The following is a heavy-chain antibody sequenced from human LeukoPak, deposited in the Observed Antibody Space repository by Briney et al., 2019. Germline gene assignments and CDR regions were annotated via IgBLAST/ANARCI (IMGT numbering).Heavy chain of an antibody. D-gene: IGHD5-18*01. CDR1: GGTFSSYA. J-gene: IGHJ6*02. CDR2: IIPILGIA. Sequence: ASVKVSCKASGGTFSSYAISWVRQAPGQGREWMGRIIPILGIANYAQKFQGRVPITADKSTSTAYMELSSLRSEDTAVYYCARDADTAMPSGYYYYYGMDVWGQGTTVTVSS. CDR3: ARDADTAMPSGYYYYYGMDV. V-gene: IGHV1-69*04.